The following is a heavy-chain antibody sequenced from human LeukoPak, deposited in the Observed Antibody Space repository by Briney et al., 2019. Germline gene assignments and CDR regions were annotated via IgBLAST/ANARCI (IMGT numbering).Heavy chain of an antibody. Sequence: SETLSLTCAVSGGSISSTNWWSWVRQPPGKGLEWIGEIYHSGYSNYNASLGSRVTISVDTSKNQFSLKLTSVTAADTAVYYCARAYGSGSCLYLDCWGQGTLVTVSS. V-gene: IGHV4-4*02. J-gene: IGHJ4*02. CDR2: IYHSGYS. D-gene: IGHD3-10*01. CDR1: GGSISSTNW. CDR3: ARAYGSGSCLYLDC.